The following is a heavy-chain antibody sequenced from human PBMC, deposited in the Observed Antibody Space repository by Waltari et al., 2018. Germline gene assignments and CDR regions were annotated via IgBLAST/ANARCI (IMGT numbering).Heavy chain of an antibody. J-gene: IGHJ4*02. Sequence: ISWVRQAPGQGLEWMGGIIPIFGTANYAQKFQGRVTITTDESTSTAYMELSSLRSEDTAVYYCAREEYSSSWYDDYWGQGTLVTVSS. CDR2: IIPIFGTA. CDR3: AREEYSSSWYDDY. D-gene: IGHD6-13*01. V-gene: IGHV1-69*05.